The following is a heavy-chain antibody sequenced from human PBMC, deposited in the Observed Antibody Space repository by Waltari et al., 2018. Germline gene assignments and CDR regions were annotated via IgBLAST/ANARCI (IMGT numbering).Heavy chain of an antibody. CDR1: GGSFSGYY. D-gene: IGHD5-12*01. CDR2: INHSGST. J-gene: IGHJ4*02. V-gene: IGHV4-34*01. Sequence: QVQLQQWGAGLLKPSETLSLTCAVYGGSFSGYYWSWIRQPPGKGLEWIGEINHSGSTNYNPCLKSRVTISVDTSKNQFSLKLSSVTAADTAVYYCARGKGGYSSWVGYYFDYWGQGTLVTVSS. CDR3: ARGKGGYSSWVGYYFDY.